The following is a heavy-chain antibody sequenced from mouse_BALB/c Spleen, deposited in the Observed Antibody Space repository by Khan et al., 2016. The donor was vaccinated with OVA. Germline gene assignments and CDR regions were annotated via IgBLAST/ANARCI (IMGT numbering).Heavy chain of an antibody. CDR1: GFSLTDHG. CDR2: IWGGGST. J-gene: IGHJ4*01. D-gene: IGHD1-1*02. CDR3: AKQIWSPYYGMDY. V-gene: IGHV2-6-5*01. Sequence: QVQLKESGPGLVAPSQSLSITCTVSGFSLTDHGVSWIRQPPGKGLEWLGVIWGGGSTYYNSVLKSRLNISKDNSKTQVFLKRNSLQTDDTAMYYCAKQIWSPYYGMDYWGQGTSVTVSS.